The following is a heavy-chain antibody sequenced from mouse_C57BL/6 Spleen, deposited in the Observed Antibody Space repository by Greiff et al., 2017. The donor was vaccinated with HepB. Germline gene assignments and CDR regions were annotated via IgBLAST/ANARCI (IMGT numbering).Heavy chain of an antibody. D-gene: IGHD2-1*01. V-gene: IGHV3-8*01. CDR2: ISYSGST. J-gene: IGHJ4*01. Sequence: EVQLQQSGPGLAKPSQTLSLTCSVTGYSITSDYWNWIRQFPGNKLEYMGYISYSGSTYYNPSLKSRISITRDTSKNQYYLQLNSLTTEDTATYYCARGDYYGNLGYAMDYWGQGTSVTVSS. CDR3: ARGDYYGNLGYAMDY. CDR1: GYSITSDY.